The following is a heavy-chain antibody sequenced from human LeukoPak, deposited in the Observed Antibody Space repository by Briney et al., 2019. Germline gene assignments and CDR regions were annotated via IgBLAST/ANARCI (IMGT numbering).Heavy chain of an antibody. CDR2: IYPGDSDT. Sequence: GESLKISCKCSGYSFTIYWIGWARQMPGKGLEWMGIIYPGDSDTRYSPSFQGQVTISADKPISTAYLQWSSLKASDTAMYYCARQTGSVSSWYAYFDYWGQGTLVTVSS. V-gene: IGHV5-51*01. CDR3: ARQTGSVSSWYAYFDY. CDR1: GYSFTIYW. J-gene: IGHJ4*02. D-gene: IGHD6-13*01.